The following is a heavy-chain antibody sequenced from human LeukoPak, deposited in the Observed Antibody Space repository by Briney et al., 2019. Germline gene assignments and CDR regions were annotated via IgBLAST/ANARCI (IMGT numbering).Heavy chain of an antibody. CDR3: EKDTAFFGGVIGNYYNMDA. J-gene: IGHJ6*03. CDR2: IRYDGSNK. D-gene: IGHD3-3*01. Sequence: PGGSLRLSCAASGFTFSSYGMHWVRQAPGKGLEWVAFIRYDGSNKYYADSVKGRFTISRDNSKNTLYLQMNSLRAEDTAVYYCEKDTAFFGGVIGNYYNMDAGGKGTTVTVS. V-gene: IGHV3-30*02. CDR1: GFTFSSYG.